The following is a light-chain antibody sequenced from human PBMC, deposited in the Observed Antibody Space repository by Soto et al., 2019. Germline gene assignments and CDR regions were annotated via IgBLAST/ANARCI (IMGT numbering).Light chain of an antibody. CDR3: QRYDDAPLT. V-gene: IGKV1-27*01. J-gene: IGKJ4*01. Sequence: DIQMTQSPSSLSASVGDRVTMTCRASQDISNYLVWYQQQPGKVPKLLIYAASTLHSAVPSRFSGSGSGTDFTLTISRLQPEDVGTYYCQRYDDAPLTFGGGIKVEIK. CDR2: AAS. CDR1: QDISNY.